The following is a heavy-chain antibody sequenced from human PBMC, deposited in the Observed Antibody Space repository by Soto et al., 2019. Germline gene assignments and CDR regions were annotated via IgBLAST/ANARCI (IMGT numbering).Heavy chain of an antibody. D-gene: IGHD3-16*02. J-gene: IGHJ6*02. CDR2: ISYDGSNK. CDR3: AKDLSGPIYYYYGMDV. V-gene: IGHV3-30*18. CDR1: GFTFSSYG. Sequence: GGSLRLSCAASGFTFSSYGMHWVRQAPGKGLEWVAVISYDGSNKYYADSVKGRFTISRDNSKNTLYLQMNSLRAEDTAVYYCAKDLSGPIYYYYGMDVWGQGTTVTVSS.